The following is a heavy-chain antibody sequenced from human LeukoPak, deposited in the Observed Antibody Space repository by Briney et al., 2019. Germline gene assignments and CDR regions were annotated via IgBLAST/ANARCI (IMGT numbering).Heavy chain of an antibody. Sequence: SQTLSLTCAISGGSISSGGYSWTWIRQPPGKGLEWIGYIYYSGSTNYNPSLKSRVTISVDTSKNQFSLKLSSVTAADTAVYYCARAPTIAARSPNWFDPWGQGTLVTVSS. CDR1: GGSISSGGYS. CDR2: IYYSGST. D-gene: IGHD6-6*01. CDR3: ARAPTIAARSPNWFDP. J-gene: IGHJ5*02. V-gene: IGHV4-30-4*07.